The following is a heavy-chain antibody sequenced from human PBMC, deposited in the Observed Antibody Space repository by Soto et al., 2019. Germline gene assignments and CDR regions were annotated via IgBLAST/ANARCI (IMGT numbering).Heavy chain of an antibody. Sequence: EVQLLESGGGLVQPGGSLRLSCAASGFTFSSFSITWGRQAPGKGLEWVSSLTGSGDSTYYADSVKGRFTISRDNSKNTLYLQMNSLRADDTALYYCAKGTAVTTGDMAYWGQGTLVTVSS. CDR1: GFTFSSFS. CDR2: LTGSGDST. J-gene: IGHJ4*02. V-gene: IGHV3-23*01. D-gene: IGHD4-17*01. CDR3: AKGTAVTTGDMAY.